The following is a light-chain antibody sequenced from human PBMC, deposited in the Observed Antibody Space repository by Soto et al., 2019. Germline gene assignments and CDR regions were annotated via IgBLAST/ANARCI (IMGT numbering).Light chain of an antibody. CDR2: KAS. CDR1: QSLNNW. CDR3: QQYNSYSWT. V-gene: IGKV1-5*03. Sequence: DIPMTQSPSTLSASVGDRVTITCRASQSLNNWLAWYQQKPGKAPKLLIYKASSLESGVPSRFSGSGSGTEFTLTISSLQPDDFGTYYCQQYNSYSWTFGQGTKVEIK. J-gene: IGKJ1*01.